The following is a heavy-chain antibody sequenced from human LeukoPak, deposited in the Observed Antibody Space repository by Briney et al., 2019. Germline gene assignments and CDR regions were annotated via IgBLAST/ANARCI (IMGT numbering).Heavy chain of an antibody. CDR1: GFTFSTFG. V-gene: IGHV3-48*02. Sequence: QSGGSLRLSCAASGFTFSTFGMSWVRQAPGKGLEWISYINYNGRDMYYADSVKGRFTTSRDNAKDSLYLQMNTLRDEDTAVYYCARDLYSYGRFDYWGQGTLVTISS. J-gene: IGHJ4*02. D-gene: IGHD5-18*01. CDR3: ARDLYSYGRFDY. CDR2: INYNGRDM.